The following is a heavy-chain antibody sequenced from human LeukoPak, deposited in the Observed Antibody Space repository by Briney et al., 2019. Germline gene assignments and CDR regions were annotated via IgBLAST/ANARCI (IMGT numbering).Heavy chain of an antibody. J-gene: IGHJ3*01. V-gene: IGHV3-20*04. CDR2: INLNGDSA. CDR3: ATAAGECSGGSCYYHAFDV. CDR1: GFTFYNYG. D-gene: IGHD2-15*01. Sequence: GQSLRLSCTASGFTFYNYGMSWVRHAPRKRLEWDSNINLNGDSAGYADSVKGRFTISRDNAKNSLYLQMNRLRAEDTALYYCATAAGECSGGSCYYHAFDVWGQGTRVTVSS.